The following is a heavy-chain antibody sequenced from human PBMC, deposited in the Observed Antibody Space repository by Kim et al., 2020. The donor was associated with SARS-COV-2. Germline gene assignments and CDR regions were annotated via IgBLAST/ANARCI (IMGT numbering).Heavy chain of an antibody. CDR3: ARDGVYDYVWGSYRSRYFDY. V-gene: IGHV1-18*01. CDR2: ISAYNGNT. CDR1: GYTFTSYG. D-gene: IGHD3-16*02. Sequence: ASVKVSCKASGYTFTSYGISWVRQAPGQGLEWMGWISAYNGNTNYAQKLQGRVTMTTDTSTSTAYMELRSLRSDDTVVYYCARDGVYDYVWGSYRSRYFDYWGQGTLVTVSS. J-gene: IGHJ4*02.